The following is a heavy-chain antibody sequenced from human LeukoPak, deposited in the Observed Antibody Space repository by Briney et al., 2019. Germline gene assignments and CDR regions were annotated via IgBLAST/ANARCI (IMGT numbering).Heavy chain of an antibody. CDR3: ARQWLVSLLFDY. CDR2: INHSGST. CDR1: GGSLSGYY. V-gene: IGHV4-34*01. D-gene: IGHD6-19*01. Sequence: SETLSLTRAVYGGSLSGYYRSWIRQPPGKGLEWIGEINHSGSTNYNPSLKSRVTISVDTSKNQLSLKLSSMTAADTAVYYCARQWLVSLLFDYWGQGTLVTVSS. J-gene: IGHJ4*02.